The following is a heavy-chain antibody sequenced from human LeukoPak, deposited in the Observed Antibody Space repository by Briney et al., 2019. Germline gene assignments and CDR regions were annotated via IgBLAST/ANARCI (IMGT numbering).Heavy chain of an antibody. CDR2: IKGKTDGGTT. CDR3: TTRYTYGYWYFDL. J-gene: IGHJ2*01. V-gene: IGHV3-15*01. Sequence: GGSLRLSCAASGLTFSNAWMSWVRQAPGKGLEWVGRIKGKTDGGTTDYAAPVKGRFTISRDDSKNTLYLQMNSLKTEDTAVCYCTTRYTYGYWYFDLWGRGTLVTVSS. CDR1: GLTFSNAW. D-gene: IGHD5-18*01.